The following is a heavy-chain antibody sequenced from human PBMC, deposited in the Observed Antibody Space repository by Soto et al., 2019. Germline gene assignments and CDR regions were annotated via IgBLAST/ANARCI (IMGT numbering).Heavy chain of an antibody. D-gene: IGHD3-10*01. CDR2: ISSSGSSI. CDR3: ARIRFGEWGYAMDV. Sequence: QVQLVESGGGLVKPGGSLRLSCAASGLTFSDCYMNWIRQAPGKGLEWVSYISSSGSSINYAGSVKGRFTISRDNAKNSLSLQMNSLRAEDTAIYYCARIRFGEWGYAMDVWGQGTTVTVSS. CDR1: GLTFSDCY. V-gene: IGHV3-11*01. J-gene: IGHJ6*02.